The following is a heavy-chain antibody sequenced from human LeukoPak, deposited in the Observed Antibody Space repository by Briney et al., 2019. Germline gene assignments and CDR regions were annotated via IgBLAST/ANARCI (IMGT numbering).Heavy chain of an antibody. CDR2: ISGSSGRT. D-gene: IGHD6-6*01. CDR3: ARADSNIAARRIGFDY. V-gene: IGHV3-23*01. CDR1: GFTFGDYA. J-gene: IGHJ4*02. Sequence: PGGSLRLSCTASGFTFGDYAMSWFRQAPGKGLEWVSAISGSSGRTYYADSVKGRFTISRDNAKNSLYLQMNSLRAGDTALYYCARADSNIAARRIGFDYWGQGTLVTVSS.